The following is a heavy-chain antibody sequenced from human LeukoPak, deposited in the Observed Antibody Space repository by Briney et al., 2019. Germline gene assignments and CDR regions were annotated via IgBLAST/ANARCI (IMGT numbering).Heavy chain of an antibody. CDR3: AREDYSGSYYGDY. CDR2: IIPILGIA. Sequence: SVKVSCKASGGTFSSYAISWVRQAPGQGLEWMGRIIPILGIANYAQKFQGRVTITADKSTSTAYMELSSLRSEDTAVYYCAREDYSGSYYGDYWGQGTLGTVS. V-gene: IGHV1-69*04. CDR1: GGTFSSYA. J-gene: IGHJ4*02. D-gene: IGHD1-26*01.